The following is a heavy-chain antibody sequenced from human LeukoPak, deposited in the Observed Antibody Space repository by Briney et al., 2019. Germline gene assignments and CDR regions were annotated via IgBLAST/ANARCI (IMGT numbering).Heavy chain of an antibody. CDR2: MYYNGDT. CDR3: ARLSGYYYDLPGWFDS. CDR1: GGSISSSSYY. D-gene: IGHD3-22*01. V-gene: IGHV4-39*01. Sequence: SETLSLTCTVSGGSISSSSYYWGWIRQPPGKGLEWIGTMYYNGDTYYNPSVKSRVTISVDTSKNQFSLKLASVTAADTAVYYCARLSGYYYDLPGWFDSWGQGTLVTVSS. J-gene: IGHJ5*01.